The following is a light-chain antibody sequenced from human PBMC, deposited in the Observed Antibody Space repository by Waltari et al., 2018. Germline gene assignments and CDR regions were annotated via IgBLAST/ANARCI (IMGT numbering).Light chain of an antibody. CDR3: QQYGWSTRT. J-gene: IGKJ1*01. CDR1: QSVSSTF. CDR2: GAS. Sequence: EIVLTQSPGTLSLSPGERATLSCRASQSVSSTFLAWYQQKPGQAPRLLIYGASSRATGITDRFSGRGSVTDFTLTISRLEPEDFAVYYCQQYGWSTRTFGQGTKVEIK. V-gene: IGKV3-20*01.